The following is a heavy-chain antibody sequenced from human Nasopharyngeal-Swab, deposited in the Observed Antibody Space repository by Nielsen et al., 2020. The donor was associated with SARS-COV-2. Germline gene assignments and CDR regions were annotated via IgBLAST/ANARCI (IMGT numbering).Heavy chain of an antibody. Sequence: SGPTLVKPTETLTLTCTVSGFPLSNARMGVSWIRQPPGKALEWLAHIFSNDEKSYSTSLKSRLTISKDTSKSQVVLTMTNMDPVDTATYYCARIRDVVVPAAIRGFDPWGQGTLVTVSS. J-gene: IGHJ5*02. V-gene: IGHV2-26*01. CDR3: ARIRDVVVPAAIRGFDP. D-gene: IGHD2-2*01. CDR1: GFPLSNARMG. CDR2: IFSNDEK.